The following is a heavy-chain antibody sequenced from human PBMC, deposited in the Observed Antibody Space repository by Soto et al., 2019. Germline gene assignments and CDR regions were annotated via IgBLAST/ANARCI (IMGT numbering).Heavy chain of an antibody. J-gene: IGHJ2*01. CDR3: RDTRSYSTQRSFDL. CDR2: IWFDGSNK. Sequence: GGSLRLSCAASGFTFSSYVMHWVRQAPGKGLEWVAVIWFDGSNKFYADSVKGRFTISRDNSKNTVSLQMTSLRDEDSAAYYCRDTRSYSTQRSFDL. V-gene: IGHV3-33*01. D-gene: IGHD5-18*01. CDR1: GFTFSSYV.